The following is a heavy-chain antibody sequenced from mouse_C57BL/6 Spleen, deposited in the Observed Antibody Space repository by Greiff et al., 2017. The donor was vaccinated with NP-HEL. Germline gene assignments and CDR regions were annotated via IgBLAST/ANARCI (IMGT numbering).Heavy chain of an antibody. D-gene: IGHD1-1*01. CDR1: GYTFTSYW. V-gene: IGHV1-52*01. CDR2: IDPSDSET. Sequence: QVQLQQPGAELVRPGSSVKLSCKASGYTFTSYWMHWVKQRPIQGLEWIGNIDPSDSETHYNQKFKDKATLTVDKSYSTAYMQLSSLTSEDSAVYYCARSSKFVTTVVEGWYFDVWGTGTTVTVSS. CDR3: ARSSKFVTTVVEGWYFDV. J-gene: IGHJ1*03.